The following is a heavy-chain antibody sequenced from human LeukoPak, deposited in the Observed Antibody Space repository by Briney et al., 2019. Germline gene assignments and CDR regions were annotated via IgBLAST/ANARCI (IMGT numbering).Heavy chain of an antibody. CDR3: ARGLGARTAGPLDY. V-gene: IGHV4-34*01. D-gene: IGHD3-16*01. J-gene: IGHJ4*02. CDR2: INHSGST. CDR1: GGSFSGYY. Sequence: KPSETLSLTCAVYGGSFSGYYWSWTRQPPGKGLEWIGEINHSGSTNYNPSLKSRVTISVDTSKNQFSLKLSSVTAADTAVYYCARGLGARTAGPLDYWGQGTLVTVSS.